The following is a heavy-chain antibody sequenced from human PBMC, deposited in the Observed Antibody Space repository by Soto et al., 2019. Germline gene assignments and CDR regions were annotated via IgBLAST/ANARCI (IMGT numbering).Heavy chain of an antibody. Sequence: GGSLRLSCAASGFTFSNAWMSWVRQAPGKGLEWVGRIKSKTDGGTTDYAAPVKGRFTISRDDSKNTLYLQMNSLKTEDTAVYYCTTKAGIAVAGTNFQHWSQGTLVTVSS. CDR3: TTKAGIAVAGTNFQH. V-gene: IGHV3-15*01. J-gene: IGHJ1*01. CDR1: GFTFSNAW. D-gene: IGHD6-19*01. CDR2: IKSKTDGGTT.